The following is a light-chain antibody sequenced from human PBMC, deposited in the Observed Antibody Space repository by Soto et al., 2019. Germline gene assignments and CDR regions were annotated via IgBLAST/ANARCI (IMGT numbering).Light chain of an antibody. CDR3: QQYNHWPPEFT. J-gene: IGKJ3*01. V-gene: IGKV3-15*01. CDR1: QSVSSN. Sequence: EIVLTQSPATLSASPGERATLSCRASQSVSSNLAWFQQKPGQPPRLLIFRASTRATGVPVRFSGSGSGTEFTLTITSLQSDDFAVYYCQQYNHWPPEFTFGPGTKVDIK. CDR2: RAS.